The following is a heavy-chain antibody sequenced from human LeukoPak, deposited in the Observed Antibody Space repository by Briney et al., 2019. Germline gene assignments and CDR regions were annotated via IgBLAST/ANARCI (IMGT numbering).Heavy chain of an antibody. CDR2: INPHSGGT. J-gene: IGHJ4*02. V-gene: IGHV1-2*06. CDR1: GYTFTGYY. Sequence: ASVKVSCKASGYTFTGYYMHWVRQAPGQGLEWMGRINPHSGGTNYAQKFQGRVSMTRDTSISTAYMELSSLRSDDTAVYYCARDGDSSDYPYWGQGTLVTVSS. CDR3: ARDGDSSDYPY. D-gene: IGHD3-22*01.